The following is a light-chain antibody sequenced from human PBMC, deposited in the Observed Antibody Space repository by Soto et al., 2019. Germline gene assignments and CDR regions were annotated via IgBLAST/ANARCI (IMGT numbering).Light chain of an antibody. CDR3: QHHNSYPLVS. V-gene: IGKV1-5*01. Sequence: DIQMAQSPTTLSASVGDRVTITCRSSQSISSWLAWYQQKPGKAPKLLIYDASNLESGVPPRFSGSGSGTEFTLIISSLQPDDFATYYCQHHNSYPLVSFAPGTKVDSK. J-gene: IGKJ3*01. CDR2: DAS. CDR1: QSISSW.